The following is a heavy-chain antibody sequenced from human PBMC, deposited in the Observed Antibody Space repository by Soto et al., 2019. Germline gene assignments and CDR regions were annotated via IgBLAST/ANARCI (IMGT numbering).Heavy chain of an antibody. Sequence: SATLSLTCAVDGRSFSGYYWSWIRQPPGKGLEWIGEINHSGSTNYNPSLKSRVTISVDTSKNQFSLKLSSVTAADTAVYYCARDPRYYGMDVWGQGTTVT. CDR1: GRSFSGYY. V-gene: IGHV4-34*01. CDR3: ARDPRYYGMDV. CDR2: INHSGST. J-gene: IGHJ6*02.